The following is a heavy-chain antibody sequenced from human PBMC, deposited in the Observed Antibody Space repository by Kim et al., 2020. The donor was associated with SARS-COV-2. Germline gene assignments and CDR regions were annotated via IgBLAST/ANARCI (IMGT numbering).Heavy chain of an antibody. Sequence: NPSQQSRVTTSVDTSKNQFSLKLSAVTAADTAVYYCARTLIAAAATYFDYWGQGTLVTVSS. J-gene: IGHJ4*02. CDR3: ARTLIAAAATYFDY. D-gene: IGHD6-13*01. V-gene: IGHV4-34*01.